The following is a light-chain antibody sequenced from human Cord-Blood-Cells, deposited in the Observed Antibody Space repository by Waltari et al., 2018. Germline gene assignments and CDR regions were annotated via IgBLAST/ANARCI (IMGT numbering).Light chain of an antibody. CDR3: CSYAGSYTLV. CDR2: GVS. J-gene: IGLJ3*02. CDR1: SSDVGGYNY. V-gene: IGLV2-11*01. Sequence: HSALTQPRSVSGSPGQSVTISCTGTSSDVGGYNYVSCYQQHPGKAPKLMIYGVSKRPSGVPDRFSGSKSGNTASLTISGLQADDEADYYCCSYAGSYTLVFGGGTKLTVL.